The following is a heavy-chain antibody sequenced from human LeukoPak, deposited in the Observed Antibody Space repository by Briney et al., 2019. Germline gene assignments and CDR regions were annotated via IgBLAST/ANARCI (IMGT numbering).Heavy chain of an antibody. CDR3: ARDIGSRV. J-gene: IGHJ6*04. CDR1: GGSISSYY. V-gene: IGHV4-34*01. D-gene: IGHD1-26*01. CDR2: INHSGST. Sequence: SETLSLTCTVSGGSISSYYWSWIRQPPGKGLEWIGEINHSGSTNYNPSLKSRVTISVDTSKNQFSLKLSSVTAADTAVFFCARDIGSRVWGKGTTVIVSS.